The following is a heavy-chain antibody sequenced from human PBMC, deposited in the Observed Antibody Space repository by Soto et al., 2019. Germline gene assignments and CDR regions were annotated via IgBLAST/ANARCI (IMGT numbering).Heavy chain of an antibody. CDR3: ARDPTMRITGYTTNGFDP. J-gene: IGHJ5*01. Sequence: ASVKVSCKASGYSFSSYDINWVRQAPGQGLEWMGWMNPNAGTTGSAQKFQGRVTMTWDTSTSTAYMELSSLTSEDTAVYYCARDPTMRITGYTTNGFDPWGQGTMVTVSS. CDR1: GYSFSSYD. D-gene: IGHD1-20*01. CDR2: MNPNAGTT. V-gene: IGHV1-8*02.